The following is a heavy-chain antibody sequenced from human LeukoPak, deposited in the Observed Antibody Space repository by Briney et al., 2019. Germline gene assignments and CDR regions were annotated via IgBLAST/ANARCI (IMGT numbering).Heavy chain of an antibody. CDR3: ATSYYDILTGYRPLAY. D-gene: IGHD3-9*01. CDR1: GYTFTSYY. Sequence: ASVKVSCKASGYTFTSYYMHWVRQAPGKGLEWMGGFDPENGGTIYAQKFQGRVTMTEDTSTDTAYMELSSLRSEDTAVYYCATSYYDILTGYRPLAYWGQGTLVTVSS. V-gene: IGHV1-24*01. J-gene: IGHJ4*02. CDR2: FDPENGGT.